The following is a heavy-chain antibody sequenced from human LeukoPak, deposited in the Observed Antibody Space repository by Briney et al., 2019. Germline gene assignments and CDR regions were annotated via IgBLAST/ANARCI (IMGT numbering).Heavy chain of an antibody. CDR2: ISAYNGNT. Sequence: AAVKVSCKASGYTFTSYGISWVRQAPGQGLEWMGWISAYNGNTNYAQKLQGRDTMTTDTSTNTAYMELRSLRSDDTAVYYCARDRGRSSLPYYFDYWGQGTLVTVSS. CDR1: GYTFTSYG. J-gene: IGHJ4*02. D-gene: IGHD6-13*01. V-gene: IGHV1-18*01. CDR3: ARDRGRSSLPYYFDY.